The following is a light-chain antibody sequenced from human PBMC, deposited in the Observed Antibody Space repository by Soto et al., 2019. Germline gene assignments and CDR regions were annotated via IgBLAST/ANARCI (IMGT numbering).Light chain of an antibody. CDR1: GLDVGLYNY. J-gene: IGLJ2*01. CDR2: DVD. V-gene: IGLV2-14*03. Sequence: QSALTQPASVSGSPGQSITISCTGTGLDVGLYNYVSWYQQHPGTPPKLIIYDVDNRPSGVSNRFSGSKSANTASLTISGLQPEDEADYYCNSYRGVTALVFGGGTKVTVL. CDR3: NSYRGVTALV.